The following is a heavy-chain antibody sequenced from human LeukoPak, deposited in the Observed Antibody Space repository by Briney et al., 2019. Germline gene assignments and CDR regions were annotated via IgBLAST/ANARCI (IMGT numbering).Heavy chain of an antibody. CDR2: ISYDGSTK. CDR1: GFTFSTYA. J-gene: IGHJ4*02. Sequence: QSGGSLRLSCAASGFTFSTYAMHWVRQAPGKGLERVAVISYDGSTKYYADSVKGRFTISRDNSNNTLYLQMSSLRTEDTAVYYCARDPSQDDYWGQGTLVTVSS. V-gene: IGHV3-30-3*01. CDR3: ARDPSQDDY.